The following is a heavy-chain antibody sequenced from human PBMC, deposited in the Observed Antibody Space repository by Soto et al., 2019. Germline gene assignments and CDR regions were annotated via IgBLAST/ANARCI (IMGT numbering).Heavy chain of an antibody. V-gene: IGHV4-39*01. J-gene: IGHJ4*02. CDR1: GGSISSSYYY. CDR2: FYYSGST. CDR3: ASGRRSFDH. D-gene: IGHD3-10*01. Sequence: QLQLQESGPGLVKPSETLSLTCTVSGGSISSSYYYWGWIRQPPGKGLEWIGSFYYSGSTYYNPSLKSRVNIPVDTSKNRFSLNLSSVTAADTATYYCASGRRSFDHWGQGTLVTVSP.